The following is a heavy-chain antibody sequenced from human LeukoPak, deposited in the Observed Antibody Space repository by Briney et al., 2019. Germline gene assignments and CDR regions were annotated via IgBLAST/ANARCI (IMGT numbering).Heavy chain of an antibody. D-gene: IGHD6-19*01. CDR2: IYTSGST. J-gene: IGHJ4*02. V-gene: IGHV4-4*07. Sequence: SETLSLTCTVSGGSISSYYWSWIRQPAGKGLEWIGRIYTSGSTNYNPSLKSRVTMSVDTSKNQFSLELSSVTAADTAVYYCARVAVAGTIWGTVDYWGQGTLVTVSS. CDR3: ARVAVAGTIWGTVDY. CDR1: GGSISSYY.